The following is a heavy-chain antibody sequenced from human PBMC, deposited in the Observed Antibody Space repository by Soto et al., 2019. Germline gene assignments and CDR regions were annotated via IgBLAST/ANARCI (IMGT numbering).Heavy chain of an antibody. CDR3: ARVLTGYSSTWYYFWFDP. CDR1: GYTFTSYG. V-gene: IGHV1-18*04. Sequence: QVQLVQSGAEVKKPGASVKVSCKASGYTFTSYGISWGRQAPGQGLEWRGWISAYNGNTNYAQKLQGRVTMTADTSTSKAYMELRSLRSDDTAVYYCARVLTGYSSTWYYFWFDPWGQGPLVTVS. CDR2: ISAYNGNT. J-gene: IGHJ5*02. D-gene: IGHD6-13*01.